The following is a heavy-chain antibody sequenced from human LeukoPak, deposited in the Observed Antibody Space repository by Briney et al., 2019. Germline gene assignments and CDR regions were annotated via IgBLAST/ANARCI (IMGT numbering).Heavy chain of an antibody. D-gene: IGHD3-22*01. J-gene: IGHJ4*02. CDR3: AKKASGGMRNYYDSSGYSDY. CDR1: GFTFSSYA. CDR2: ISGSGGST. V-gene: IGHV3-23*01. Sequence: PGGSLRLSCAASGFTFSSYAMSWVRQAPGKGLEWVSAISGSGGSTYYADSVKGRFTISRDNSKHTLYLQMNSLRAEDTTVYYCAKKASGGMRNYYDSSGYSDYWGQGTLVSVSS.